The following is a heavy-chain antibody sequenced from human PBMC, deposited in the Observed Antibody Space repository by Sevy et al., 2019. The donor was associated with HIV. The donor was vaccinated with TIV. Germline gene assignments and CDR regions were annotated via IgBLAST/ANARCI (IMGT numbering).Heavy chain of an antibody. CDR1: GFTFSSYA. D-gene: IGHD6-13*01. CDR2: ISYDGSNK. Sequence: GESLKISCAASGFTFSSYAMHWVRQAPGKGLEGVAVISYDGSNKYYADSVKGRFTISRDNSKNTLYLQMNSLRAEDTAVYYCARILTYSSSRNPSPDYWGQGTLVTVSS. V-gene: IGHV3-30-3*01. CDR3: ARILTYSSSRNPSPDY. J-gene: IGHJ4*02.